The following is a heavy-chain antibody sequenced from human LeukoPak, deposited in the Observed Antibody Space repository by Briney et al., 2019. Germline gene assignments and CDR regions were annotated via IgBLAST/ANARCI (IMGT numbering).Heavy chain of an antibody. CDR1: GFTFSSYN. D-gene: IGHD3-10*01. CDR3: ARDKGVRLTTFAY. V-gene: IGHV3-21*01. CDR2: ISSSSSYI. J-gene: IGHJ4*02. Sequence: PGGSLRLSCAASGFTFSSYNMNWVRQAPGKGLEWVSSISSSSSYIYYADSVKGRFTISRDNAKNSLYLQMNSLRAEDTAVYYCARDKGVRLTTFAYWGQGTLVTVSS.